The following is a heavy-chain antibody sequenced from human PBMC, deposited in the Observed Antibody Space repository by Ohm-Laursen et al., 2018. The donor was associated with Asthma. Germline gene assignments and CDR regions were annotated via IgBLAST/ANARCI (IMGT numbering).Heavy chain of an antibody. CDR3: ARGFGVVNYYFDY. J-gene: IGHJ4*02. CDR2: IRGSVDRT. CDR1: GFTFSSYA. Sequence: SLRLSCAASGFTFSSYAMSWVRQAPGKGLEWVSSIRGSVDRTVYASPVKGRFTISRDNAKNSLYLQMNSLRAEDTAVYYCARGFGVVNYYFDYWGQGTLVTVSS. V-gene: IGHV3-23*01. D-gene: IGHD3-3*01.